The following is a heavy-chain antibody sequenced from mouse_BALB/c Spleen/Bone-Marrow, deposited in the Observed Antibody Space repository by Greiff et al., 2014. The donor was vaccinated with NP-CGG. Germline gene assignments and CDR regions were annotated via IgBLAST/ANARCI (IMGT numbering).Heavy chain of an antibody. CDR2: INPNTDYT. D-gene: IGHD3-1*01. J-gene: IGHJ1*01. V-gene: IGHV1-7*01. CDR3: ARDVRDWYFDV. CDR1: GYTITTSC. Sequence: VKLQESGPELVKPWASVTLSCTASGYTITTSCMHWLKQKPGQDLEWIGSINPNTDYTDYNQKFKDKTTLTADKSSITVFMQLNIVTSEDSAIYYCARDVRDWYFDVWGAGTTVTVSS.